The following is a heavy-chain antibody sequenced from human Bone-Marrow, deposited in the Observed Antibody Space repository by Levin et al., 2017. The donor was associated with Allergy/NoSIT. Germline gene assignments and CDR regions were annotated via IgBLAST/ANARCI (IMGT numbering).Heavy chain of an antibody. Sequence: GESLKISCKASGYTFTSYAINWVRPAPGQGPEWMGWINTNTENPVYAQGFTGRFVFSLDTSVSTAYLQISSLKTEETALYYCERATIRGECSNSVCAPDAFDIWGQGTAVTVSS. D-gene: IGHD2-8*01. CDR1: GYTFTSYA. CDR3: ERATIRGECSNSVCAPDAFDI. CDR2: INTNTENP. V-gene: IGHV7-4-1*02. J-gene: IGHJ3*02.